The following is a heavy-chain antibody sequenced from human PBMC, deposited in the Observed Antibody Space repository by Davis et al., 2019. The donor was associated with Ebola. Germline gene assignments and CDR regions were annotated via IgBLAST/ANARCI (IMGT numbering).Heavy chain of an antibody. CDR2: INPNSGGT. J-gene: IGHJ4*02. D-gene: IGHD6-6*01. V-gene: IGHV1-2*02. CDR1: GYTFTGYY. Sequence: ASVKVSCKASGYTFTGYYMHWVRQAPGQGLEWMGWINPNSGGTNYAQKFQGRVTMTRDTSISTAYMELSRLRSDDTAVYYCARVRAARPGFDYWGQGTLVTVSS. CDR3: ARVRAARPGFDY.